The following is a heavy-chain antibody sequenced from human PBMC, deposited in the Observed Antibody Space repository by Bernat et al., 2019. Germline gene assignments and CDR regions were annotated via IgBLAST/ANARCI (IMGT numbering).Heavy chain of an antibody. D-gene: IGHD1-26*01. J-gene: IGHJ4*02. Sequence: QVQLVQSGAEVKKPGSSVKVSCKASGGTFSSYAISWVRQAPGQGLEWMGGIIPIFGTANYAQKFQGRVTITADESTSTAYMELSSLRSEDTAVYYCARGGYSGSYRSPAYFDSWGQGTLVTVSS. V-gene: IGHV1-69*01. CDR2: IIPIFGTA. CDR3: ARGGYSGSYRSPAYFDS. CDR1: GGTFSSYA.